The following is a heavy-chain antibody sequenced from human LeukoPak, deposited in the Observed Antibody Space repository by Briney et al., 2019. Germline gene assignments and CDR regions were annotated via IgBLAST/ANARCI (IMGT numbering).Heavy chain of an antibody. J-gene: IGHJ4*02. CDR2: IYIGGET. CDR3: ARDPDGYRQGHHFDY. V-gene: IGHV3-66*01. CDR1: GFTVNSIY. D-gene: IGHD5-18*01. Sequence: GGSLRLSCEASGFTVNSIYMTWVRQAPGKGLEWVSVIYIGGETYYAESVKGRFSISRDNSKNTVYLQMNSLRAEDTAVYYCARDPDGYRQGHHFDYWGQGTLVTVSS.